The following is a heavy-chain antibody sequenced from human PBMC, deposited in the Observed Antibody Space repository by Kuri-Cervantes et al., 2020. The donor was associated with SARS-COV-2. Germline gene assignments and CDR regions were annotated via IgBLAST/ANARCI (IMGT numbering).Heavy chain of an antibody. CDR1: GVSISSYY. J-gene: IGHJ5*02. CDR3: ARTVAAGNWFDP. CDR2: MFHSGSI. D-gene: IGHD1-14*01. V-gene: IGHV4-38-2*02. Sequence: SETLSLTCTVSGVSISSYYCSWIRQPPGKGLEWIGSMFHSGSIYYNPSLKSRVTISIDMSKNEFSPKLTSVTAADTALYYCARTVAAGNWFDPWSQGTLVTVSS.